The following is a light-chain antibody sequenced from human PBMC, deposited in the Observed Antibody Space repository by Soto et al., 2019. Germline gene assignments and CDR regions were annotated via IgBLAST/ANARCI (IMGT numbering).Light chain of an antibody. J-gene: IGKJ5*01. CDR1: QDISMK. Sequence: EIVMTQSPDTLSVSPGERATLSCRASQDISMKEGWYQQQPGQAPRRLLYGASNRATGVPARISGSGSGTEFTLTSSSLQSEDSAVYSCEEYNTWRQISFGQGTRLEIK. V-gene: IGKV3-15*01. CDR3: EEYNTWRQIS. CDR2: GAS.